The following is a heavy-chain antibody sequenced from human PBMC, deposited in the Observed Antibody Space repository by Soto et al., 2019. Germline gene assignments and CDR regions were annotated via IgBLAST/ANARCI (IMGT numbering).Heavy chain of an antibody. Sequence: PGGSLRLSCAASEFTFDKYYMTWVRQAPGKGPEWVANIKPDGSEQYYVDSVKGRFTISRDNANNSLYLQMNSLRAEDTAVYYCARDDYYDSSGYYGTYDAFDIWGQGTMVTVSS. CDR2: IKPDGSEQ. J-gene: IGHJ3*02. CDR3: ARDDYYDSSGYYGTYDAFDI. D-gene: IGHD3-22*01. CDR1: EFTFDKYY. V-gene: IGHV3-7*01.